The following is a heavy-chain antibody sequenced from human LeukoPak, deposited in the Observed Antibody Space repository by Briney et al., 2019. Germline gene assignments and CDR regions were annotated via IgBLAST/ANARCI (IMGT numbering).Heavy chain of an antibody. CDR2: IYHSGST. D-gene: IGHD2-15*01. CDR3: ARGVVAARFWFDP. CDR1: GGSISSYY. Sequence: PSETLSLTCTVSGGSISSYYWSWIRQPPGKGLEWIGYIYHSGSTNYNPSLKSRVTISVDTSKNQFSLKLSSVTAADTAVYYCARGVVAARFWFDPWGQGTLVTVSS. V-gene: IGHV4-59*01. J-gene: IGHJ5*02.